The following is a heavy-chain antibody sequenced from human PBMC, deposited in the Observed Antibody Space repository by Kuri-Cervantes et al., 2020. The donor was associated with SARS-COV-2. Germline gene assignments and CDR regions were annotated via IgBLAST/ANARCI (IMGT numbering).Heavy chain of an antibody. Sequence: ASVKVSCKASGYTFTSYAMHWVRQAPGQRLEWMGWINVDKGNTKYAQKWQGRVTVTADTSTDTSYMELRSLKSDDTGVYYCARVPSVIPDYWGQGTLVTVSS. CDR1: GYTFTSYA. CDR3: ARVPSVIPDY. D-gene: IGHD2-21*01. CDR2: INVDKGNT. V-gene: IGHV1-3*01. J-gene: IGHJ4*02.